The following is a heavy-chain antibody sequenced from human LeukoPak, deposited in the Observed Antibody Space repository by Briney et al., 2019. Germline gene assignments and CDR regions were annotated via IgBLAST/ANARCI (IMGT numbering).Heavy chain of an antibody. CDR1: GGIFSNYS. D-gene: IGHD1-14*01. CDR3: ARAPRYNPDYYYYMDV. CDR2: TIPMFGTA. V-gene: IGHV1-69*13. Sequence: SVKVSCKASGGIFSNYSINWVRQAPGQGLQWMGGTIPMFGTADYAQKFQGRVTITADESTSTAYMELSSLRSEDTAVYYCARAPRYNPDYYYYMDVWGKGTTVTVSS. J-gene: IGHJ6*03.